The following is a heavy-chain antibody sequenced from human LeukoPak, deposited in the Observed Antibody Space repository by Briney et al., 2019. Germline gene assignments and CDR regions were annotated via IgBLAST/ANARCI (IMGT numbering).Heavy chain of an antibody. CDR1: GGSISSSNSY. CDR3: ARGGGGAKAFYFDY. J-gene: IGHJ4*02. V-gene: IGHV4-39*01. CDR2: IDNNGIT. Sequence: SETLSLTCTVSGGSISSSNSYWTWIRQSPGKGLEWIGEIDNNGITNYNPSLKSRVTMSVDTTRKRFSLRLTSESAADTGVYYCARGGGGAKAFYFDYWGQGSLVTVSS. D-gene: IGHD1-26*01.